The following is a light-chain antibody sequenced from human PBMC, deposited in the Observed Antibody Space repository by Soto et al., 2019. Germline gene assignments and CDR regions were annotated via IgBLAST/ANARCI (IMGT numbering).Light chain of an antibody. CDR2: AAS. Sequence: DIQMTQSPSSLSSSVGDRVTITCRASQSISSYLNWYQQKPGKAPPLLIYAASSVPSGVPSRFSGSGLGTDFTLTISSLQPEDSATYYCQQSYSTPPAFGQGTKVEIK. J-gene: IGKJ1*01. CDR3: QQSYSTPPA. CDR1: QSISSY. V-gene: IGKV1-39*01.